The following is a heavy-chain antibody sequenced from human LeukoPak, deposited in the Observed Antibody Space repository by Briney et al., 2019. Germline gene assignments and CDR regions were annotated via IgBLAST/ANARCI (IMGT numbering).Heavy chain of an antibody. CDR3: ATQDIVVVVAAPDDY. V-gene: IGHV3-30*03. CDR2: ISYDGSNK. J-gene: IGHJ4*02. CDR1: GFTFSSYG. D-gene: IGHD2-15*01. Sequence: GGSLRLSCAASGFTFSSYGMHWVRQAPGKGLEWVAVISYDGSNKYYADSVKGRFTISRDNSKNTLYLQMNSLRAEDTAVYYCATQDIVVVVAAPDDYWGQGTLVTVSS.